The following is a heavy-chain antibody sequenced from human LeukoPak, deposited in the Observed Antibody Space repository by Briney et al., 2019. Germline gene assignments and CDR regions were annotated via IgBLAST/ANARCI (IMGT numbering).Heavy chain of an antibody. CDR3: AKGELLESFDY. V-gene: IGHV3-23*01. J-gene: IGHJ4*02. D-gene: IGHD3-16*01. CDR2: ISGSGGST. CDR1: GFTFSSYG. Sequence: GGSLRLSCAASGFTFSSYGMSWVRQAPGKGLEWVSAISGSGGSTYYADYVKGRFTISRDNSKNTLYLQMNSLRAEDTAVYYCAKGELLESFDYWGQGTLVTVSS.